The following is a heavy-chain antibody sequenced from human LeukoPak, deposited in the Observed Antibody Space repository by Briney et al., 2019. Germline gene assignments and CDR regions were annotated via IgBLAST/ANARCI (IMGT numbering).Heavy chain of an antibody. Sequence: GGSLRLSCAASGFTFSNSAMNWVRQAPGKGLEWVSTISGSGAGTYYADSVKGRFTISRDNSKNTLYLQMNSLRAEDTAVYYCAKRTTLAVAGPADYWGQGTLVTVSS. D-gene: IGHD6-19*01. J-gene: IGHJ4*02. V-gene: IGHV3-23*01. CDR2: ISGSGAGT. CDR1: GFTFSNSA. CDR3: AKRTTLAVAGPADY.